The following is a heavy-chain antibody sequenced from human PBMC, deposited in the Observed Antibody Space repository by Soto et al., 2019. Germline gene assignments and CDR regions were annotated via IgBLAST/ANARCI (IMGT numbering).Heavy chain of an antibody. Sequence: GASVKVSCKASGGTFNSYAISWVRQAPGQGLEWMGGIIPIFGTANYAQKFQGRVTITADKSTSTAYMDLSSLRSEDTAVYYCACYLGLTDYYYGMDVWGQGXTVTVYS. CDR3: ACYLGLTDYYYGMDV. D-gene: IGHD3-16*02. V-gene: IGHV1-69*06. J-gene: IGHJ6*02. CDR1: GGTFNSYA. CDR2: IIPIFGTA.